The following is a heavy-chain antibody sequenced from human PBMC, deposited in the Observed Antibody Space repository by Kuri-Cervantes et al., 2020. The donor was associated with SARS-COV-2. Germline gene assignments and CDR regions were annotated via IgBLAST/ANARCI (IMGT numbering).Heavy chain of an antibody. J-gene: IGHJ4*02. CDR1: GFTFSSYW. Sequence: GESLKISCAASGFTFSSYWMHWVRQAPGKGLVWVSRINSDGSSTSYADSVKGRSTISRDNAKNTLYLQMNSLRADDTAVYYCARGGTTGSFDYWGQGALVTVSS. D-gene: IGHD3-16*01. CDR3: ARGGTTGSFDY. CDR2: INSDGSST. V-gene: IGHV3-74*01.